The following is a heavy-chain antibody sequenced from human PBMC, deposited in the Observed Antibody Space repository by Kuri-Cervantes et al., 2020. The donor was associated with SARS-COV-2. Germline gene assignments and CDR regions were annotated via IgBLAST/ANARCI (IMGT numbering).Heavy chain of an antibody. CDR3: VKDLGDYGMDV. Sequence: GESLKISCAASGFTFSSYAMSWVRQAPGEGLEWVSAISGSGGSTYYADSVKGRFTISRDNSKNTLYLQMNSLRAEDTAVYYCVKDLGDYGMDVWGQGTTVTVSS. CDR2: ISGSGGST. D-gene: IGHD3-16*01. CDR1: GFTFSSYA. J-gene: IGHJ6*02. V-gene: IGHV3-23*01.